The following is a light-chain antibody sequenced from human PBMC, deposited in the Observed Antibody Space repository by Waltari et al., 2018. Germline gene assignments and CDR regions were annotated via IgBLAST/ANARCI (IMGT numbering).Light chain of an antibody. V-gene: IGKV1-39*01. CDR3: QQSYSAVT. CDR1: QDISNY. CDR2: AAS. Sequence: DIQITQSPSSLSASVGDRVTITCRASQDISNYLNWYQQKPRAAPKLLIFAASSFQREVPSRFGGSGSGTEFPLTISSLHAEDFATYYRQQSYSAVTFGPGTKVDIK. J-gene: IGKJ3*01.